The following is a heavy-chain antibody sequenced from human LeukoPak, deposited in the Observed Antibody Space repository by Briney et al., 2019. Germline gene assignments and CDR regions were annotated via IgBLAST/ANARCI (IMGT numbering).Heavy chain of an antibody. D-gene: IGHD3-10*01. Sequence: ASVKVSCKASGYTFSSYYIQRVRLVPGQGLEWMGMMDPGGGGTTYAQKFKGRVTMTRDMSTSTVYMELSSLTFEDRALYFCAVRVRFGTGKNEAFDVWGQGTMVTVSS. CDR1: GYTFSSYY. V-gene: IGHV1-46*01. CDR3: AVRVRFGTGKNEAFDV. CDR2: MDPGGGGT. J-gene: IGHJ3*01.